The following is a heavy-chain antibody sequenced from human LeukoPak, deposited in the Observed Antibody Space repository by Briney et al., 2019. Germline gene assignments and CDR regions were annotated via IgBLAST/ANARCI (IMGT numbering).Heavy chain of an antibody. CDR1: GGSISSYY. CDR3: ARHGGGYYYFDY. J-gene: IGHJ4*02. V-gene: IGHV4-59*01. Sequence: SETLSLTCTVSGGSISSYYWSWIRQPPGKGLEWIGYIYYSGSTNYNPSLKSRVTISVDTSKNQFSLKLSSVTAADTAVYYCARHGGGYYYFDYWGQGTLVTVSS. D-gene: IGHD2-21*02. CDR2: IYYSGST.